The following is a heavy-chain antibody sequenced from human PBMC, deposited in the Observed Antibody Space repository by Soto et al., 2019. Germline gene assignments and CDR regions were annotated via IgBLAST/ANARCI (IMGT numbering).Heavy chain of an antibody. J-gene: IGHJ3*02. D-gene: IGHD4-17*01. CDR3: AILPLIHDYGDYVDAFDI. CDR1: GFTFSSYG. V-gene: IGHV3-30*03. CDR2: ISYDGSNK. Sequence: GGSLRLSCAASGFTFSSYGMHWVRQAPGKGLEWVAVISYDGSNKYYADSVKGRFTISRDNSKNTLYLQMNSLRAEDTAVYYCAILPLIHDYGDYVDAFDIWGQGTMVTVSS.